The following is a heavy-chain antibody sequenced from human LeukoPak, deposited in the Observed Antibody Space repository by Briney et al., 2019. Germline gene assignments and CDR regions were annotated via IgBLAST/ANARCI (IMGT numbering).Heavy chain of an antibody. CDR3: ARGYYDFWSGYQSEYYFDY. J-gene: IGHJ4*02. V-gene: IGHV1-18*01. CDR2: ISAYNGNT. D-gene: IGHD3-3*01. Sequence: ASVKVSCKASGYTFTSYGISWVRQAPGQGLEWMGWISAYNGNTNYAQKLQGRVTMTTDTSTSTAYMELRSLRSDDTAVYYCARGYYDFWSGYQSEYYFDYWGQGTLVTVSS. CDR1: GYTFTSYG.